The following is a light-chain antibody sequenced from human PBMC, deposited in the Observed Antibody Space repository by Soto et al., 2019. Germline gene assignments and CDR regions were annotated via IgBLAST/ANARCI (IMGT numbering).Light chain of an antibody. CDR3: QQYGYLVT. CDR2: GAS. Sequence: EFVLTQSPVTLSLSPWERATLSCRASQSITNNYLAWYQQKPGRAHRLLIYGASSRATGIPDRFSGSGSGTDFTLTISRLEPEDFAMYYCQQYGYLVTFGGGTKVDIK. CDR1: QSITNNY. J-gene: IGKJ4*01. V-gene: IGKV3-20*01.